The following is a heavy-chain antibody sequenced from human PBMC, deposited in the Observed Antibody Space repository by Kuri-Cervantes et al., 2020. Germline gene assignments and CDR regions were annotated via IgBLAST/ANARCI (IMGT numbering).Heavy chain of an antibody. V-gene: IGHV4-34*01. Sequence: SQTLSLTCAVYGGSFSGYYWSWIRQPPGEGLEWIGEINHSGSTNYNPSLKSRVTISVDTSKNQFSLKLSSVTAADTAVYYCARDWDSSADYWGQGTLVTVSS. CDR1: GGSFSGYY. CDR2: INHSGST. CDR3: ARDWDSSADY. J-gene: IGHJ4*02. D-gene: IGHD6-19*01.